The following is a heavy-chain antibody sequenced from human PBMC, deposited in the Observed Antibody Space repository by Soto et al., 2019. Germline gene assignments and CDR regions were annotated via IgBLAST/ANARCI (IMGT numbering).Heavy chain of an antibody. J-gene: IGHJ5*02. CDR1: GGTFRSYA. CDR3: VRAAYYGSGTYNWFDP. D-gene: IGHD3-10*01. CDR2: IIPIAGTA. Sequence: GASVKVSCKASGGTFRSYAISWVRQAPGQGLQWMGGIIPIAGTAHYEQTLQGRVTITADESTSTAYMELRSLRAEDTAVYFCVRAAYYGSGTYNWFDPWGRGTLVTVSS. V-gene: IGHV1-69*13.